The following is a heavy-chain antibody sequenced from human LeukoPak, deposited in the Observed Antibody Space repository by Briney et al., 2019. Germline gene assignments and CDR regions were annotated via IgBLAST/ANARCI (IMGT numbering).Heavy chain of an antibody. CDR2: IIPILGIA. CDR1: GGTFSSYA. Sequence: SVKVSCKASGGTFSSYAISWVRQAPGQGLEWMGRIIPILGIANYAQKFQGRVTITADKSTSTAYMELSSLRSEDTAVYYCARVDRVKYAFDIWGQGTMVTVSS. D-gene: IGHD5-12*01. J-gene: IGHJ3*02. V-gene: IGHV1-69*04. CDR3: ARVDRVKYAFDI.